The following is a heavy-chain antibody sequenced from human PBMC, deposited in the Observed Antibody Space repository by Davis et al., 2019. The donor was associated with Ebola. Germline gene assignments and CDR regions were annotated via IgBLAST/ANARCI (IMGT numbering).Heavy chain of an antibody. Sequence: PSETLSLTCAVYGGSFSGYYWSWIRQPPGKGLEWIGEINHSGSTNYNPSLKSRVTISVDTSKNQFSLKLSSVNAADTAVYYCARHDYYDSSGFDYWGQGTLVTVSS. CDR1: GGSFSGYY. V-gene: IGHV4-34*01. CDR3: ARHDYYDSSGFDY. J-gene: IGHJ4*02. CDR2: INHSGST. D-gene: IGHD3-22*01.